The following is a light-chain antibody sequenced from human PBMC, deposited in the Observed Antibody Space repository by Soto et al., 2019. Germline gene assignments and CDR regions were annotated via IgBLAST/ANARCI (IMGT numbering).Light chain of an antibody. J-gene: IGKJ4*01. V-gene: IGKV1-39*01. CDR1: QSISSY. Sequence: DIQMTQSPSSLSASVGDRVTITCRASQSISSYLNWYQQKPGKAPKLLIYAASSVQRGIPSRFSGSGSGTDFTLTIISLQPEDVAAYYCQQSYTAPLTFGGGTKVYLK. CDR3: QQSYTAPLT. CDR2: AAS.